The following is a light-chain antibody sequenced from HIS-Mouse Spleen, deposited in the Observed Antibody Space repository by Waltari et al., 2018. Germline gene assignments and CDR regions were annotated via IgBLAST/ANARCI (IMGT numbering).Light chain of an antibody. V-gene: IGLV2-14*03. J-gene: IGLJ1*01. CDR1: SSDVGGYNY. CDR2: AVS. Sequence: QSALTQPASVSGSPGQSITISCTGTSSDVGGYNYVSWYQQHPGKAPKLMIYAVSNRPSGVSHRFSGSKSGNTASLTISGLQAEDEADYYCSSYTSSSTYVFRTGTKVTVL. CDR3: SSYTSSSTYV.